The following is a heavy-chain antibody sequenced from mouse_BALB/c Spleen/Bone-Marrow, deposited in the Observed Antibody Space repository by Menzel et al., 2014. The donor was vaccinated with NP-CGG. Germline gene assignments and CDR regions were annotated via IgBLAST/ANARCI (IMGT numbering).Heavy chain of an antibody. Sequence: QVQLNQSGAELERPGSSVQISCKASGNTFSNYWTNWMKQRPGQGLEWIGQIYPVDGDTNYIGKFTGKATLTADKSSSAACMQLRSLTSEASAVYFCASRGDYPYAMDYWAQGSSVTVSS. CDR3: ASRGDYPYAMDY. J-gene: IGHJ4*01. D-gene: IGHD2-4*01. CDR1: GNTFSNYW. CDR2: IYPVDGDT. V-gene: IGHV1-80*01.